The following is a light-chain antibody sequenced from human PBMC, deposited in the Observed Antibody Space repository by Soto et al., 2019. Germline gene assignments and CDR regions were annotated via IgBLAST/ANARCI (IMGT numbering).Light chain of an antibody. CDR2: GAS. CDR3: QHYGQLLSE. Sequence: IVLTQSPGTLSLPPGERVTLSCRASQSVTTRLAWYQHKPGQAPRLLMSGASSRASGVPVRFSGGGSGTDFNLTIIRLESEDLALHSCQHYGQLLSEFGGGTKVDIK. V-gene: IGKV3-20*01. CDR1: QSVTTR. J-gene: IGKJ4*02.